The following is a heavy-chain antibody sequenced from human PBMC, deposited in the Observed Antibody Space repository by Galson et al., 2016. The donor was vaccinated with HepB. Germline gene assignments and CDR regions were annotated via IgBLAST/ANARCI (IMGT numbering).Heavy chain of an antibody. CDR3: ARDRGSNSLKGYGMDG. CDR2: GNPRAGST. V-gene: IGHV1-46*01. J-gene: IGHJ6*02. CDR1: GYTFINYY. Sequence: SVKVSCKASGYTFINYYMHWVRQAPGQGLAWMGIGNPRAGSTSYAQKFQDRVTVTRDTSTSTVYMELSSLRSEDTAVYYCARDRGSNSLKGYGMDGWGQGTTVTVSS. D-gene: IGHD3-10*01.